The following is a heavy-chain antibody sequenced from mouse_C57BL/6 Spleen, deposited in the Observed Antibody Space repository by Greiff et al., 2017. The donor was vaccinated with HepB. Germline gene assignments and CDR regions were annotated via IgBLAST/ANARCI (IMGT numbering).Heavy chain of an antibody. CDR1: GFSFTSYA. V-gene: IGHV2-9-1*01. CDR3: ASGRGNAMDY. D-gene: IGHD4-1*01. Sequence: VKLMESGPGLVAPSQSLSITCTVSGFSFTSYAISWVRQPPGKGLEWLGVIWTGGGTNYNSALKSRLSISKDNSKSQVFLKMNSLQTDDTARYYCASGRGNAMDYWGQGASVTVSS. CDR2: IWTGGGT. J-gene: IGHJ4*01.